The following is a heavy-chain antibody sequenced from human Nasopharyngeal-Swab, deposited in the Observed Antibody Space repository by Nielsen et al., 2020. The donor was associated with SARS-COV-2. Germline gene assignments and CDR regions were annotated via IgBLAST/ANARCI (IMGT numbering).Heavy chain of an antibody. CDR1: GFTFSSYG. D-gene: IGHD6-13*01. CDR2: IWYDGSNK. J-gene: IGHJ5*02. V-gene: IGHV3-33*01. Sequence: GGSLRLSCAASGFTFSSYGMHWVRQAPGKGLEWVAVIWYDGSNKYYADSVKGRFTISRDNSKNSLYLQMNSLRAEDTAVYYCAREGYSSGWYGRNWFDPWGQGTLVTVSS. CDR3: AREGYSSGWYGRNWFDP.